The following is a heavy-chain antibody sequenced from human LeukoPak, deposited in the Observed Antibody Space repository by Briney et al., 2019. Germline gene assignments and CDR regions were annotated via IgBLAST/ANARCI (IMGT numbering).Heavy chain of an antibody. CDR3: ARVQGGGYRTADY. J-gene: IGHJ4*02. CDR2: IYSGRST. CDR1: GFTVSSND. Sequence: PGGSLRLSCAASGFTVSSNDMSWVRQAPGKGLEWVSLIYSGRSTYYADSVKGRFTISRDNSKNTLFLQMNSLRGEDTAMYYCARVQGGGYRTADYWGQGTLVTVSS. V-gene: IGHV3-66*02. D-gene: IGHD6-19*01.